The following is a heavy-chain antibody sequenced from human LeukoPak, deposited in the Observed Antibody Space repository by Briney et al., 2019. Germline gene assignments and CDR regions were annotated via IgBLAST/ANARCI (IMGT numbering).Heavy chain of an antibody. Sequence: SQTLSLTCAVSGGSISSGGYSWSWIRQPPGKGLEWIGYIYYSGSTNYNPSLKSRVTISVDTSKNQFSLKLSSVTAADTAVYYCAREGAYFDYWGQGTLVTVSS. CDR2: IYYSGST. J-gene: IGHJ4*02. CDR3: AREGAYFDY. CDR1: GGSISSGGYS. V-gene: IGHV4-61*08.